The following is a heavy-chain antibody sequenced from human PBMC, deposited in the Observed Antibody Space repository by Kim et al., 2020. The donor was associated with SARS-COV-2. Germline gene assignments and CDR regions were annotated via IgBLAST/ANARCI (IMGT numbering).Heavy chain of an antibody. Sequence: LKSRVPISVDTSKNQFSLKLSSVTAADTAVYYCARHMGGGYSYAWGLDYWGQGTLVTVSS. CDR3: ARHMGGGYSYAWGLDY. J-gene: IGHJ4*02. D-gene: IGHD5-18*01. V-gene: IGHV4-39*01.